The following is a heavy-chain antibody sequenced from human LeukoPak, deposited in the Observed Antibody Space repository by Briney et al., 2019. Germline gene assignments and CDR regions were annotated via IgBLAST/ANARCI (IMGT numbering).Heavy chain of an antibody. J-gene: IGHJ3*02. CDR3: ARDPYYSAFDI. V-gene: IGHV1-46*01. Sequence: ASVKVSCKASGYTFTSYGISWVRQAPGQGLEWMGMINPSGGSTSYAQKFQGRVTMTRDMSTSTVYMELSSLRSEDTAVYYCARDPYYSAFDIWGQGTMVTVSS. D-gene: IGHD3-10*01. CDR2: INPSGGST. CDR1: GYTFTSYG.